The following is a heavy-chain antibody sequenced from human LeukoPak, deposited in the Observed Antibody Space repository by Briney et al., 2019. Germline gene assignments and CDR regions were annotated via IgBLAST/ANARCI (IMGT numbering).Heavy chain of an antibody. Sequence: ASVKVSCKASGYTFTSQYMHWVRQAPGQGLEWMGIINPSGGSTTYAQKFQGKVTMTMDTSTSTVDMALSSLRSDDTGDDYFARAVAAGRWFDYWGQGTLVTVSS. CDR2: INPSGGST. D-gene: IGHD6-13*01. V-gene: IGHV1-46*01. J-gene: IGHJ4*02. CDR3: ARAVAAGRWFDY. CDR1: GYTFTSQY.